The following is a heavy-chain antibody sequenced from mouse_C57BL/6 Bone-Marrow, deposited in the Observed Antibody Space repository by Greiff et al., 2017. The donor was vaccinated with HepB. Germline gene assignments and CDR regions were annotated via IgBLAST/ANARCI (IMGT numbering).Heavy chain of an antibody. CDR1: GFNIKDDY. CDR2: IDPENGDT. J-gene: IGHJ3*01. Sequence: EVQLQQSGAELVRPGASVKLSCTASGFNIKDDYMHWVKQRPEQGLEWIGWIDPENGDTEYASKFQGKATITADTSSSTAYMQLSSLTSEDSAVYFCARSGSSGYVKNWGQGTLVTVSA. V-gene: IGHV14-4*01. CDR3: ARSGSSGYVKN. D-gene: IGHD3-2*02.